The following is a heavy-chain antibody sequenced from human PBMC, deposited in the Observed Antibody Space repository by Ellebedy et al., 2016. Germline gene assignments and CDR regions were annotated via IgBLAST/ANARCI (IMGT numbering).Heavy chain of an antibody. CDR2: ISRSSSTI. J-gene: IGHJ4*02. D-gene: IGHD6-13*01. V-gene: IGHV3-11*04. CDR3: ARGYSSNWYYYFDS. Sequence: GESLKISCAAFGFRFSDSYMSWLRQAPGKGLEWISYISRSSSTIYYADSVKGRFTISRDNARNSLYLQLNSLRVEDTAIYYCARGYSSNWYYYFDSWGQGTLVTVSS. CDR1: GFRFSDSY.